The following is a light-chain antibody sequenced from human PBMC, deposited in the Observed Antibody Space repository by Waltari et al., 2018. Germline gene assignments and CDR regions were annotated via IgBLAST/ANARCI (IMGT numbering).Light chain of an antibody. J-gene: IGLJ2*01. CDR1: TRINVAYRK. CDR3: MIWHSSASV. V-gene: IGLV5-45*03. Sequence: QAVLLQPSSLSASPRASARLPCPSHTRINVAYRKIYWSQPKPGRPPQYLLRFRSDLDQQQASGLPSRFSGSKDASANAGILLISGLQSEDEADYYCMIWHSSASVFGGGTTLTVL. CDR2: FRSDLDQ.